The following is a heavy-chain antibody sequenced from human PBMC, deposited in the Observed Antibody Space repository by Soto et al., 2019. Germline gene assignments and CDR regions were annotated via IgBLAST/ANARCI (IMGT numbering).Heavy chain of an antibody. CDR1: GFTFSSYA. Sequence: HPGGSLRLSCAASGFTFSSYAMSWVRQAPGKGLEWVSAISGSGGSTYYADSVKGRFTISRDNSKNTLYLQMNSLRAEDTAVYYCAKWGSYYYDSSGYPYNWFDPWGQGTLVTVSS. J-gene: IGHJ5*02. D-gene: IGHD3-22*01. V-gene: IGHV3-23*01. CDR2: ISGSGGST. CDR3: AKWGSYYYDSSGYPYNWFDP.